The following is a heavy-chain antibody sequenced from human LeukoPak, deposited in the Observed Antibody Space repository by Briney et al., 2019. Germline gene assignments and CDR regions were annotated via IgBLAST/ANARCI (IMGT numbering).Heavy chain of an antibody. CDR1: GFTVSNNY. V-gene: IGHV3-66*01. D-gene: IGHD6-19*01. Sequence: SGGSLRLSCAASGFTVSNNYMHWVGQAPGKGLEWVSLINSGGDTHSADSVKGRFTISRDNSKNTLYLQMNSLRAEDTAVYYCAKDSKRGAVHIAVAGYYFDYWGQGTLVTVSS. CDR2: INSGGDT. J-gene: IGHJ4*02. CDR3: AKDSKRGAVHIAVAGYYFDY.